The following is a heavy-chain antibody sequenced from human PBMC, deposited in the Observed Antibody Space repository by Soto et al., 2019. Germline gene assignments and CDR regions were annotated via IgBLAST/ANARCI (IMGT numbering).Heavy chain of an antibody. V-gene: IGHV4-39*01. CDR2: VYYSGTT. CDR1: GGSISSGSYY. Sequence: PSETLSLTCTVSGGSISSGSYYWAWVRQPPGKGLEWIGSVYYSGTTYYNPSLKSRVTISGDTSKNQFSLKLSSVTAADTAVYYCASPKIAFYNWFDPWGQGTLVTVSS. D-gene: IGHD3-3*02. CDR3: ASPKIAFYNWFDP. J-gene: IGHJ5*02.